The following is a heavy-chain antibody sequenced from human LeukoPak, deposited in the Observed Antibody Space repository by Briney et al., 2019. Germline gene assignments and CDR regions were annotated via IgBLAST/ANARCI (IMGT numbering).Heavy chain of an antibody. J-gene: IGHJ4*02. CDR1: GFTFTAYW. CDR2: ISQDGTET. D-gene: IGHD1-14*01. CDR3: TNGIYRTSY. Sequence: GGSLRLSCAASGFTFTAYWMTWVRQARGKGLEWVAHISQDGTETYFLDSVRGRFTISRDNAKNSLYLQMNSLRAEDTAVYYCTNGIYRTSYWGQGTLVTVSS. V-gene: IGHV3-7*01.